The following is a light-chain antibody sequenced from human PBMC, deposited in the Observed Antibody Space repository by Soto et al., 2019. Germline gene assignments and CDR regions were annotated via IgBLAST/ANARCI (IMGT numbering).Light chain of an antibody. CDR3: QQYGSSPWT. J-gene: IGKJ1*01. CDR2: GAS. Sequence: ESGLTQYIATLSLSLGKRATLSCRASQSVSSSYLAWYQQKPGQAPRLLIYGASSRATGIPDRFSGSGSGTDFTLTISRLEPEDFAVYYCQQYGSSPWTFGQGTKVDIK. CDR1: QSVSSSY. V-gene: IGKV3-20*01.